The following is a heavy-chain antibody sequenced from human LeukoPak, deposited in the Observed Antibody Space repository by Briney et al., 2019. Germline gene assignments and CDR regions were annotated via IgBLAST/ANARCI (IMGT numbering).Heavy chain of an antibody. CDR2: IIPIFGTA. V-gene: IGHV1-69*13. Sequence: EASVKVSCKTSGYTFTSYGISWVRQAPGQGLEWMGGIIPIFGTANYAQKFQGRVTITADESTSTAYMELSSLRSEDTAVYYCARNYYDSSGYFDYWGQGTLVTVSS. CDR1: GYTFTSYG. D-gene: IGHD3-22*01. CDR3: ARNYYDSSGYFDY. J-gene: IGHJ4*02.